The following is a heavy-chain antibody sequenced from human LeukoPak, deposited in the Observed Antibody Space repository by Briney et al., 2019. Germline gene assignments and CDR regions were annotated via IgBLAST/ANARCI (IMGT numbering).Heavy chain of an antibody. D-gene: IGHD4-23*01. CDR1: GFTFSGSA. CDR3: AKSPYVGDHGGPSA. Sequence: GGSLRLSCAASGFTFSGSAMHWVRQASGKGLEWVGRIRSKANSYATAYAASVKGRFTISRDDSKNTAYLQMNSLKTEDTAVYYCAKSPYVGDHGGPSAWGQGTLVTVSS. J-gene: IGHJ5*02. V-gene: IGHV3-73*01. CDR2: IRSKANSYAT.